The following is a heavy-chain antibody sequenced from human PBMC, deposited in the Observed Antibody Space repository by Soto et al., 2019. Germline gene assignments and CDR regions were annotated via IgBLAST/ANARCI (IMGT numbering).Heavy chain of an antibody. CDR3: ATDRWLWRLDY. CDR1: GYTFTRFT. CDR2: INAGNGNT. Sequence: GASVKVSCKAFGYTFTRFTIHWVRQAPGQRLEWMGWINAGNGNTENSQKLQGRVTITRDTSASTAYMELSGLVSEDTAMYYCATDRWLWRLDYWGQGTLVTVSS. D-gene: IGHD3-22*01. J-gene: IGHJ4*02. V-gene: IGHV1-3*01.